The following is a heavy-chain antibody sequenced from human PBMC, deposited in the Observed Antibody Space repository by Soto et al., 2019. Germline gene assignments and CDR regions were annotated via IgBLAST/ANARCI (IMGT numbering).Heavy chain of an antibody. V-gene: IGHV4-39*01. CDR3: ARGYGRNFDY. Sequence: SETLSLTCTVSGGSISSSSYYWGWIRQPPGKGLEWIGSIYYSGNTYYNPSLKSRVTISVDTAKNQFSLKLSSVTAADTAVYYCARGYGRNFDYWGQGTLVTVSS. D-gene: IGHD5-18*01. J-gene: IGHJ4*02. CDR2: IYYSGNT. CDR1: GGSISSSSYY.